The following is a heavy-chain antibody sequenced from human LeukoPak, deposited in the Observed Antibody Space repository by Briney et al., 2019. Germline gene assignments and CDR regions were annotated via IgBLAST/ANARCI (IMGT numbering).Heavy chain of an antibody. CDR3: ARDRGYYYDSSGYGKNNWFDP. Sequence: SETLSLTCTASGGSISSYYWSWIRQPPGKGLEWIGYIYYSGSTNYNPSLKSRVTISVDTSKNQFSLKLSSVTAADTAVYYCARDRGYYYDSSGYGKNNWFDPWGQGTLVTVSS. J-gene: IGHJ5*02. CDR2: IYYSGST. D-gene: IGHD3-22*01. V-gene: IGHV4-59*01. CDR1: GGSISSYY.